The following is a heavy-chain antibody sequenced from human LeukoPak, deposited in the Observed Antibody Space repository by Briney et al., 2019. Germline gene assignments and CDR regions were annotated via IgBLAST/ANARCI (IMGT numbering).Heavy chain of an antibody. J-gene: IGHJ5*02. D-gene: IGHD3-10*01. V-gene: IGHV4-34*01. CDR3: ARHGPLWFGGRTNWFDP. Sequence: PSETLSLTCAVYGGSFSGYYWSWIRQPPGKGLEWIGEINHSGSTNYNPSLKSRVTISVDTSKNQFSLKLSSVTAADTAVYYCARHGPLWFGGRTNWFDPWGQGTLVTVSS. CDR1: GGSFSGYY. CDR2: INHSGST.